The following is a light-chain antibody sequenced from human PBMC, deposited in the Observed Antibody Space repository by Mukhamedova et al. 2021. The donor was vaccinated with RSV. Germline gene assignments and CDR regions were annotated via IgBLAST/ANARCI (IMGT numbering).Light chain of an antibody. CDR2: EVT. V-gene: IGLV2-14*01. J-gene: IGLJ1*01. Sequence: IYEVTNRPSGVSNRFSASKSGNTASLTISGLQTEDEADYFCSSYTSTTTLGVFGTATKVTVL. CDR3: SSYTSTTTLGV.